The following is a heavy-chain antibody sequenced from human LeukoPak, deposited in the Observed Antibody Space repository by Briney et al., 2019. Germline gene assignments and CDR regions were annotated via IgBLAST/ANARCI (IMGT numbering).Heavy chain of an antibody. J-gene: IGHJ6*04. CDR3: ARDWPRVGSSTYYYYGMDV. CDR1: AGTFSSYA. Sequence: SVKVSCKASAGTFSSYAISWVRQAPGQGLEWMGRIIPNLGIANYAQKFQGRVTITADKSTSTAYMELSSLRSEDTAVYYWARDWPRVGSSTYYYYGMDVWGEGTTVTVSS. V-gene: IGHV1-69*04. D-gene: IGHD2-15*01. CDR2: IIPNLGIA.